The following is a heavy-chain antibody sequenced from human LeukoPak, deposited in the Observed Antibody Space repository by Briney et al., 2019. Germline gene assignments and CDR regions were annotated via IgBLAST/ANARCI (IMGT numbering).Heavy chain of an antibody. CDR1: GFTFSSYSMN. Sequence: GSLRLSCAASGFTFSSYSMNWVRQPPGKRLEWIGSIYYTGSTYYNPSLKSRVSISVDTSKKQFSLKLSSVTAADTAVYYCARLQLSGFLDYWGQGTLVTVSS. V-gene: IGHV4-39*01. D-gene: IGHD3-3*01. CDR3: ARLQLSGFLDY. J-gene: IGHJ4*02. CDR2: IYYTGST.